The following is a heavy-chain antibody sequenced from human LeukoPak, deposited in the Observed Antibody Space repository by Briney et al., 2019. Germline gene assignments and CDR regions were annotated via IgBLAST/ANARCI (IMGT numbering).Heavy chain of an antibody. V-gene: IGHV1-2*02. J-gene: IGHJ1*01. D-gene: IGHD3-22*01. CDR2: INPDSGGT. CDR1: GYTFTSSG. CDR3: ARGSYDSSDFEYFHH. Sequence: ASVKVSCKASGYTFTSSGISWVRQAPGQGLEWMGWINPDSGGTNYAQKFQGRVTMTRDTSISTAYMELNRLRSDDTAVYYCARGSYDSSDFEYFHHWGQGTLVTVSS.